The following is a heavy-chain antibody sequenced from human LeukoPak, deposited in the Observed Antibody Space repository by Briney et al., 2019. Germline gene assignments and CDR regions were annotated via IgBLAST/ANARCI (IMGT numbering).Heavy chain of an antibody. Sequence: GGSLRLSCAASGFTFSSYAMSWVRQAPGKGLEWVANIKQDGSEKYYVDSVKGRFTISRDNAKNSLYLQMNSLRAEDTAVYYCASTMITFGGVIAHYYYYGMDVWGQGTTVTVSS. J-gene: IGHJ6*02. CDR3: ASTMITFGGVIAHYYYYGMDV. CDR1: GFTFSSYA. V-gene: IGHV3-7*01. CDR2: IKQDGSEK. D-gene: IGHD3-16*02.